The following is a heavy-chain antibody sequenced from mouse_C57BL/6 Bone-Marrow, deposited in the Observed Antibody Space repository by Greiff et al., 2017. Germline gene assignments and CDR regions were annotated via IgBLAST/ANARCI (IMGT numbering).Heavy chain of an antibody. Sequence: EVMLVESGGGLVQPGGSLKLSCAASGFTFSDYYMYWVRQTPEKRLEWVAYISNGGGSTYYPDTVKGRFTISRDNAKNTLYLQMSRLKSEDTAMYYCARHASTIWLAYWGQGTLVTVSA. CDR3: ARHASTIWLAY. J-gene: IGHJ3*01. CDR2: ISNGGGST. V-gene: IGHV5-12*01. CDR1: GFTFSDYY. D-gene: IGHD1-1*02.